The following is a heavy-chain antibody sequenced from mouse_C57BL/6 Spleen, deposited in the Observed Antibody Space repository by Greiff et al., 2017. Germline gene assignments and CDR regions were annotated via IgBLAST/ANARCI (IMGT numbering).Heavy chain of an antibody. J-gene: IGHJ2*01. CDR3: AREEGSNYVEDYFDY. Sequence: VQLKESVAELVRPGASVKLSCTASGFNIKNTYMHWVKQRPEQGLEWIGRIDPANGNTKYAPKFQGKATITADTSSNTAYLQLSSLTSEDTAIYYCAREEGSNYVEDYFDYWGQGTTLTVSS. CDR1: GFNIKNTY. CDR2: IDPANGNT. D-gene: IGHD2-5*01. V-gene: IGHV14-3*01.